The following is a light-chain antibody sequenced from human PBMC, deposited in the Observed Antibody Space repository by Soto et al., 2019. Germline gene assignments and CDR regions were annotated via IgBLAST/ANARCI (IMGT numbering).Light chain of an antibody. CDR1: QSVSSSY. CDR2: GAS. CDR3: QQYGSSLIT. Sequence: EIVLTPSPGTLSLSPGERATLSCRASQSVSSSYLAWYQQKPGQAPRLLIYGASSRATGIPDRFSGSGSGTDFTLTISRLESEDFAVYYCQQYGSSLITFGQGTRLEIK. V-gene: IGKV3-20*01. J-gene: IGKJ5*01.